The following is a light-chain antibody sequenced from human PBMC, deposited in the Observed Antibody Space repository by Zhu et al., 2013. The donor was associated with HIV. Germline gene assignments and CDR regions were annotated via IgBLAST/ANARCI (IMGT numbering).Light chain of an antibody. CDR3: QQRSNWPFT. CDR2: GAS. J-gene: IGKJ3*01. V-gene: IGKV1-16*01. Sequence: IQLTQSPSSLSASIGDRVTITCRASQGINNHLAWFQQKPGKAPKSLIYGASSLHSGVPSRFSGSGSGTDFTLTISSLEPEDFAVYYCQQRSNWPFTFGPGTKVDIK. CDR1: QGINNH.